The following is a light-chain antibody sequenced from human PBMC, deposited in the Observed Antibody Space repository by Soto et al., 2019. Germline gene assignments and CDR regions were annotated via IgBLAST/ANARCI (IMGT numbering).Light chain of an antibody. Sequence: QSALTQPASVSGSPGQSITISFPGTSSDIGGYNYVSWYQQHPGKAPKLMIYDVSNRPSGVSNRFSGSKSGNTASLTISGLQAEDEADYYCSSYTSSSSYVFGTGTKVTVL. V-gene: IGLV2-14*01. CDR2: DVS. J-gene: IGLJ1*01. CDR1: SSDIGGYNY. CDR3: SSYTSSSSYV.